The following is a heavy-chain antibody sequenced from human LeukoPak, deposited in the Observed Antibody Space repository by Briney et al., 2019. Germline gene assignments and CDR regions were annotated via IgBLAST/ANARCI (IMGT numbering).Heavy chain of an antibody. CDR2: IFYSGST. J-gene: IGHJ4*02. D-gene: IGHD6-19*01. CDR1: GGSMSNYY. Sequence: SETLSLTCSVSGGSMSNYYWSWIRQPPGKGLEWIGNIFYSGSTNYNPSLKNRVTILVDTSKKQFSLKLRSMTAADTAVYFCARDLGYASGWYYFDHWGQGTLVTVSS. V-gene: IGHV4-59*01. CDR3: ARDLGYASGWYYFDH.